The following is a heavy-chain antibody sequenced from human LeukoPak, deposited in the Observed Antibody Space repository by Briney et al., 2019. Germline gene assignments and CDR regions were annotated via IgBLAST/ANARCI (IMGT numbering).Heavy chain of an antibody. D-gene: IGHD5-12*01. CDR3: ARHQDRRYIFDY. J-gene: IGHJ4*02. Sequence: TSETLSLTCTVSGGSISSSSYYWGWIRQPPGKGLEWIGSIYYSGSTYYNPSLKSRVTISVDTSKNQFSLKLSSVTAADTAVYYCARHQDRRYIFDYWGQGTLVTVSS. CDR2: IYYSGST. V-gene: IGHV4-39*01. CDR1: GGSISSSSYY.